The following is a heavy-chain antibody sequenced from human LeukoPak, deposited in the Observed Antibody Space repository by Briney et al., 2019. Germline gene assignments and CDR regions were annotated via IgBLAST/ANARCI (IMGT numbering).Heavy chain of an antibody. CDR3: ARSQNYYGSGDY. V-gene: IGHV4-61*03. D-gene: IGHD3-10*01. J-gene: IGHJ4*02. CDR1: GGSISSGDYY. CDR2: IYYTGST. Sequence: SETLSLTCTVSGGSISSGDYYWSWIRQHPGKGLEWIGYIYYTGSTYYNPSLEGRVTISVDTSRNHFSVKLSSVTAADTAVYYCARSQNYYGSGDYWSQGTLVTVSS.